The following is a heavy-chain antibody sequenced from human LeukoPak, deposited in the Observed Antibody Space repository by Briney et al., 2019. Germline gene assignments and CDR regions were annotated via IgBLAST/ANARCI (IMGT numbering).Heavy chain of an antibody. V-gene: IGHV1-24*01. CDR2: FDPEDGET. CDR1: VYTLTELS. J-gene: IGHJ2*01. CDR3: ATKLRGYSGYDSYWYFDL. Sequence: ASVKVSCKVSVYTLTELSMHWVRQAPGKGLEWMGGFDPEDGETIYAQKFQGRVTLTEDTSTDTAYMELSSLRSDYAAVYYCATKLRGYSGYDSYWYFDLWGRGTLVTVSS. D-gene: IGHD5-12*01.